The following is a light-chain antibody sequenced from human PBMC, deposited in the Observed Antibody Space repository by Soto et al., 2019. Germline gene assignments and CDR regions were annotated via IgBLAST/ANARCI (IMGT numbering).Light chain of an antibody. Sequence: QSALTQPRSVSGSPGQSVTISCTGTSSDVGGYNYVSWYQQHPGKVPKLMIYDVSKRPSGVPDRFSGSKSGNTASLTISGLQAEDEADYYCCSCAGIYTLVFGGGTKLTVL. CDR1: SSDVGGYNY. J-gene: IGLJ2*01. CDR2: DVS. V-gene: IGLV2-11*01. CDR3: CSCAGIYTLV.